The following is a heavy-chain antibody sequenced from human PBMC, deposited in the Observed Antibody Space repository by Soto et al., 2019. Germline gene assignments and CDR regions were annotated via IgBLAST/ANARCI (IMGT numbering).Heavy chain of an antibody. V-gene: IGHV4-30-2*01. D-gene: IGHD3-16*01. CDR3: ARVLRSGLWDAFDI. Sequence: QLQLQESGSGLVKPSQTLSLTCAVSGGSISSGGYSWSWIRQPPGKGLEWIGYIYHSGSTYYNPSLKSRVTISVDRSKNQFSLKLSSVTAADTAVYYCARVLRSGLWDAFDIWGQGTMVTVSS. CDR1: GGSISSGGYS. CDR2: IYHSGST. J-gene: IGHJ3*02.